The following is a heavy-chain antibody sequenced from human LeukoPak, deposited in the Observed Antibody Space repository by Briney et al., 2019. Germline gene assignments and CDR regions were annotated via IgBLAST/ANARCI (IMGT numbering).Heavy chain of an antibody. D-gene: IGHD3-10*01. V-gene: IGHV4-38-2*02. CDR3: ARGPRFGELLWHWFDP. Sequence: SETLSLTCTVSDYSISSGYGYYWGWIRQPPGKGLEWIGSMYHSGSTYYNPPLKSRVTISEDTSKNQFSLKLHSVTAADTAVYYCARGPRFGELLWHWFDPWDQGPRVTVSS. J-gene: IGHJ5*02. CDR2: MYHSGST. CDR1: DYSISSGYGYY.